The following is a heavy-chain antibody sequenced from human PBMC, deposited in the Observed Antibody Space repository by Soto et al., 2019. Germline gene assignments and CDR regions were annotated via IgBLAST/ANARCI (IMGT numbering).Heavy chain of an antibody. CDR1: GGSISSYY. D-gene: IGHD3-22*01. CDR2: IYYSGST. Sequence: SDTLSLTCTVSGGSISSYYWSWIRQPPGKGLEWIGYIYYSGSTNYNPSLKSRVTISVDTSKNQFSLKLSSVTAADTAVYYCVYPTYYYDSSGYTFDYWGQGTLVTVSS. CDR3: VYPTYYYDSSGYTFDY. V-gene: IGHV4-59*07. J-gene: IGHJ4*02.